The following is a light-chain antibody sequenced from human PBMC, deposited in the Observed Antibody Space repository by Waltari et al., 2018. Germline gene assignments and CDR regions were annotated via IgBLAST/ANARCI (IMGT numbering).Light chain of an antibody. CDR2: DTT. J-gene: IGLJ3*02. CDR1: TEPVTNGHY. Sequence: QAVVTQEPSLTVSPGGTATLTCGSITEPVTNGHYPSLFQQRPGQAPRTLIYDTTKKHSWTPARFSGSLLGDKAALTLSGAQPEDEADYYCLLSYSDARLNWVFGGGTKLTVL. CDR3: LLSYSDARLNWV. V-gene: IGLV7-46*01.